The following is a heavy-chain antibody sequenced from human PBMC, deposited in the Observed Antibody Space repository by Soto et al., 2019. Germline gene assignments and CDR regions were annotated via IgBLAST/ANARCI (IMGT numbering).Heavy chain of an antibody. D-gene: IGHD3-16*01. J-gene: IGHJ4*02. CDR3: ARGLYSRGY. V-gene: IGHV3-7*03. CDR1: GFTFSSNW. CDR2: IKYDGSEK. Sequence: EVQLVESGGGLVQPGGSLRLSCVVSGFTFSSNWMSWVRQAPGKGLEWLANIKYDGSEKYYGDSVKGRFAISRDNAKNSRYLQMNSLRVDATAVYYCARGLYSRGYWGQGTLVTVSS.